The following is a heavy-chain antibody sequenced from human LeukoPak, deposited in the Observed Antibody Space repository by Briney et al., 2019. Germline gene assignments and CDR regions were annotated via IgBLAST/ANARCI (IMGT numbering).Heavy chain of an antibody. J-gene: IGHJ4*02. CDR3: ARDSSWYYFDS. D-gene: IGHD6-13*01. V-gene: IGHV3-30*19. Sequence: GSLRLSCAASGFTFSSYGMHWVRQAPGKGLEWVAVILYDGSDKYYADSVKGRFTISRDNSRNTLFLQMDSLRAEDTAVYYCARDSSWYYFDSWGQGTLVTVSS. CDR2: ILYDGSDK. CDR1: GFTFSSYG.